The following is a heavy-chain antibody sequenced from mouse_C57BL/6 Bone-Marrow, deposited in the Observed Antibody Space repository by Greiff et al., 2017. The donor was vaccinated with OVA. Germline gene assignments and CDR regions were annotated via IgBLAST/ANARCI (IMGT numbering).Heavy chain of an antibody. CDR1: GYAFTNYL. J-gene: IGHJ3*01. CDR2: INPGSGGT. V-gene: IGHV1-54*01. D-gene: IGHD3-2*02. CDR3: ARWGTAQATSWLGY. Sequence: VQLQQSGAELVRPGTSVKVSCKASGYAFTNYLIEWVKQRPGQGLEWIGVINPGSGGTNYNEKFKGKATLTADKSSSTAYMQLSSLTSVDSAVYFCARWGTAQATSWLGYWGQGTLVTVSA.